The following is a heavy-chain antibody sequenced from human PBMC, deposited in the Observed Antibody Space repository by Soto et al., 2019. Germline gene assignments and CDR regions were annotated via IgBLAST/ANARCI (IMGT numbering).Heavy chain of an antibody. CDR2: IYWDDDK. J-gene: IGHJ4*02. CDR1: GFSLTETGMG. Sequence: QITLKESGPTLVKPTQTLTLTCTFSGFSLTETGMGVGWIRQPPGKALEWLALIYWDDDKPYSPSLKRGLTISKDASKNQVVLTKPNVDAVDTATYYCAHRRSGYFDSWGQGTLVTVSS. V-gene: IGHV2-5*02. CDR3: AHRRSGYFDS.